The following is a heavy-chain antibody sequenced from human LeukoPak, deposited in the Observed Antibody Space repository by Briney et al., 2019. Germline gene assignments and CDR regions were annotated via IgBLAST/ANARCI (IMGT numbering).Heavy chain of an antibody. Sequence: SETLSLTCAVYGGSFSGYYWSWTRQPPGKGLEWIGEINHSGSANYNPSLKSRVTISVDTSKNQFSLKLSSVTAADTAVYYCARGRRYFDWLSKRNYYYYMDVWGKGTTVTVSS. J-gene: IGHJ6*03. D-gene: IGHD3-9*01. CDR1: GGSFSGYY. CDR2: INHSGSA. V-gene: IGHV4-34*01. CDR3: ARGRRYFDWLSKRNYYYYMDV.